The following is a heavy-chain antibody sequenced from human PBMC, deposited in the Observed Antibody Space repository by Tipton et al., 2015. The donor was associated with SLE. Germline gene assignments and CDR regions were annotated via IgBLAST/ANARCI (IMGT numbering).Heavy chain of an antibody. J-gene: IGHJ4*02. CDR3: ARGVVGYIDY. CDR1: GDSISSHY. Sequence: TLSLTCTVSGDSISSHYWSWIRQAPGKGLEWIGYIYYSGITDYNPSLKSRVTISVDTSKDQFSLKLNSVTAADTAVYYCARGVVGYIDYWGQGTLVTVSS. CDR2: IYYSGIT. V-gene: IGHV4-59*11.